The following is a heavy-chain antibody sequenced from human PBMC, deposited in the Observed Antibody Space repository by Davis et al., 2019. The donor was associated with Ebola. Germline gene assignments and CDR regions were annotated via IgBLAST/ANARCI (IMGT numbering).Heavy chain of an antibody. CDR1: GGSISSYY. J-gene: IGHJ4*02. V-gene: IGHV4-59*01. CDR3: ARSPRELPDY. D-gene: IGHD1-26*01. CDR2: IYYSGST. Sequence: PSETLSPTCTVPGGSISSYYWSWIRQPPGKGLEWIGYIYYSGSTNYNPSLKSRVTISVDTSKNQFSLKLSSVTAADTAVYYCARSPRELPDYWGQGTLVTVSS.